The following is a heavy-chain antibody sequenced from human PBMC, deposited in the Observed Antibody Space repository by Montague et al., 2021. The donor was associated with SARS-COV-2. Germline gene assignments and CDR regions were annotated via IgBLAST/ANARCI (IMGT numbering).Heavy chain of an antibody. V-gene: IGHV3-21*01. J-gene: IGHJ6*02. Sequence: SLRLSCAASGFTFSSYSMNWVRQAPGKGLEWVSSISSSISYIYYADSVKGRFTISRDNAKNSLYLQMNSLRAEDAAVYYCARVEGASLLWFGELLYLGGMDVWGQGTTVTVSS. CDR2: ISSSISYI. CDR3: ARVEGASLLWFGELLYLGGMDV. D-gene: IGHD3-10*01. CDR1: GFTFSSYS.